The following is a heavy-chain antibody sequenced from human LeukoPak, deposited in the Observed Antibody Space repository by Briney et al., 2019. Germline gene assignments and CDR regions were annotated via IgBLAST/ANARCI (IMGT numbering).Heavy chain of an antibody. CDR2: ISAYNGNT. D-gene: IGHD2-2*01. Sequence: ASVKVSCKASGYTFTSYGISWVRQAPGQGLEWMGWISAYNGNTNYAQKLQGRVTMTTDTSTSTAYMELRSLRSDDTAVYYCARDIVVVPAAKFLHYYGMDVWGQGTTVTVSS. J-gene: IGHJ6*02. CDR3: ARDIVVVPAAKFLHYYGMDV. CDR1: GYTFTSYG. V-gene: IGHV1-18*01.